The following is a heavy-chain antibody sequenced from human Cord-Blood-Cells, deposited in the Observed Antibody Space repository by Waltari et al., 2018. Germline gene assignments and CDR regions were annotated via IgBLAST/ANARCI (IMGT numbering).Heavy chain of an antibody. CDR3: ARDYYDSSGYYYDY. V-gene: IGHV3-53*01. Sequence: VRQAPGKGLEWVSVIYSGGSTYYADSVKGRFTISRDNSKNTLYLQMNSLRAEDTAVYYCARDYYDSSGYYYDYWGQGTLVTVSS. D-gene: IGHD3-22*01. J-gene: IGHJ4*02. CDR2: IYSGGST.